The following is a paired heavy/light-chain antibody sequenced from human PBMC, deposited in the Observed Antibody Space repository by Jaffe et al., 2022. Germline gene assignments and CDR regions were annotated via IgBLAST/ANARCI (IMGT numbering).Light chain of an antibody. V-gene: IGKV4-1*01. J-gene: IGKJ2*01. CDR3: QQYYSIPYT. Sequence: DIVLTQSPDSLAVSLGERATINCKSSQSVLSSSNNKNYLGWYQQKSGQPPKLLIYWASNRETGVPDRFSGSGSGTDFTLTISSLQAEDVAVYYCQQYYSIPYTFGQGTKLEIK. CDR2: WAS. CDR1: QSVLSSSNNKNY.
Heavy chain of an antibody. CDR1: GGSISGYD. V-gene: IGHV4-59*01. Sequence: QVQLQQSGPGLVKPSETLSLTCTVSGGSISGYDWSWIRQPPGKGLEWIGYIYYEGNTNYNPSLKSRATISLDTSKSQFSLKLSSVTAADTAVYYCARDKFLSYWGQGTLVTVSS. J-gene: IGHJ4*02. CDR2: IYYEGNT. CDR3: ARDKFLSY.